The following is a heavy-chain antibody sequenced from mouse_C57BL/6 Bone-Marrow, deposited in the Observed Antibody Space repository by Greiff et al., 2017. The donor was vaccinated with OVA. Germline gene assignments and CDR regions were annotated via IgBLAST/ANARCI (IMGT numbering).Heavy chain of an antibody. D-gene: IGHD5-5*01. J-gene: IGHJ1*03. CDR1: GFTFSSYA. Sequence: EVKVVESGGGLVKPGGSLKLSCAASGFTFSSYAMSWVRQTPEKRLEWVATISDGGSYTYYPDNVKGRFTITRDNAKSKLYLQMSHLKSEDTAMYYCARDLPYSYWYFDVWGTGTTVTVSS. CDR3: ARDLPYSYWYFDV. V-gene: IGHV5-4*01. CDR2: ISDGGSYT.